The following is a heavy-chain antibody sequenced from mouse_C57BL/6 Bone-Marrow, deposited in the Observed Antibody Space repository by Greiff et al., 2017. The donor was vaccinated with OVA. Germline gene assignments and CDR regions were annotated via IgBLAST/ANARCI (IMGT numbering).Heavy chain of an antibody. CDR3: ARKFTAQARRGFAY. J-gene: IGHJ3*01. V-gene: IGHV1-26*01. CDR2: INPNNGGT. Sequence: EVQLQQSGPELVKPGASVKISCKASGYTFTDYYMNWVKQSHGKSLEWIGDINPNNGGTSYNQKFKGKATLTVDKSSSTAYMELRSLTSEDSAVYYCARKFTAQARRGFAYWGQGTLVTVSA. CDR1: GYTFTDYY. D-gene: IGHD3-2*02.